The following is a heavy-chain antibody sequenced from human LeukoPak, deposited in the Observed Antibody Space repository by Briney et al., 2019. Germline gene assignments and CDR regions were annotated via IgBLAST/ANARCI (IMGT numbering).Heavy chain of an antibody. V-gene: IGHV4-39*01. J-gene: IGHJ5*02. Sequence: SETLSLTCTVSGCSISSSSYYWGWIRQPPGKGLEWIGSIYYSGSTYYNPSLKSRVTISVDTSKNQFSLKLSSVTAADTAVYYCARLTYYHGSGSYPWFDPWGQGTLVTVSS. CDR2: IYYSGST. D-gene: IGHD3-10*01. CDR3: ARLTYYHGSGSYPWFDP. CDR1: GCSISSSSYY.